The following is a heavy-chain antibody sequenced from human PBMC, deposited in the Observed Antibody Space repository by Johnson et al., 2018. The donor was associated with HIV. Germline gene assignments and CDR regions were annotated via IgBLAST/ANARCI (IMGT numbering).Heavy chain of an antibody. CDR2: ISYDGSNK. CDR1: GFTFRSYG. Sequence: QMQLVESGGGVVQPGRSLRLSCAASGFTFRSYGMHWVRQAPGKGLEWVAVISYDGSNKYYADSVKGRFTISRDDSQDTLYLQMNSLRTEDTAVYYCSTGDIVVMVGETLLPLHDAFDIWGQGTMVTVSS. CDR3: STGDIVVMVGETLLPLHDAFDI. J-gene: IGHJ3*02. V-gene: IGHV3-30*03. D-gene: IGHD2-8*01.